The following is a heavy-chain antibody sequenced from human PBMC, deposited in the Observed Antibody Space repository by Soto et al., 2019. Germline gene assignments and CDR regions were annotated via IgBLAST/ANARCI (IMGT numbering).Heavy chain of an antibody. CDR1: GCSISSYY. Sequence: PSETLSLTCTVSGCSISSYYWSWIRQPPGKGLEWIGYIYYSGSTNYNPSLKSRVTISVDTSKNQFSLKLSSVTAADTAVYYCARGYSSGWYCGPFARWGQGTIVPV. V-gene: IGHV4-59*01. D-gene: IGHD6-19*01. CDR3: ARGYSSGWYCGPFAR. CDR2: IYYSGST. J-gene: IGHJ3*01.